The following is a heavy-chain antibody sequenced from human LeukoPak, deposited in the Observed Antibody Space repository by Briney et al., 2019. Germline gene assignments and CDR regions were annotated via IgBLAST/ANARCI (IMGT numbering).Heavy chain of an antibody. CDR2: IYHSGST. J-gene: IGHJ3*02. Sequence: SETLSLTCTVSGYSISSGYYWGWIRQPPGKGLEWIGSIYHSGSTHYNPSLKSRVTISVDTSKNQFSLKLSSVTAADTAVYYCARGGYDFWSGYHDAFDIWGQGTMVTVSS. CDR3: ARGGYDFWSGYHDAFDI. D-gene: IGHD3-3*01. CDR1: GYSISSGYY. V-gene: IGHV4-38-2*02.